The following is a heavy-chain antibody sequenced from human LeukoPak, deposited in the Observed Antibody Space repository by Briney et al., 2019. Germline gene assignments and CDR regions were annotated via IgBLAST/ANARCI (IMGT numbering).Heavy chain of an antibody. Sequence: SETLSLTCTVSGGSISSYYWSWIRQPPGKGLEWIGYIYYSGSTNYNPSLKSRVTISVDTSKNQVSLKLSSVTAADTAVYYCARTVRGYYMDVWGKGTTDTVSS. CDR1: GGSISSYY. J-gene: IGHJ6*03. CDR2: IYYSGST. V-gene: IGHV4-59*01. CDR3: ARTVRGYYMDV. D-gene: IGHD3-10*01.